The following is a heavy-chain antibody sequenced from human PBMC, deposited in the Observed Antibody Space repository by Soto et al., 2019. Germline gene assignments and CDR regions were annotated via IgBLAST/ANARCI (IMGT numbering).Heavy chain of an antibody. CDR2: IYYSGST. J-gene: IGHJ6*02. CDR1: GGSISSGGYS. V-gene: IGHV4-30-2*03. D-gene: IGHD3-22*01. Sequence: SETLSLTCAVSGGSISSGGYSWSWIRQPPGKGLECIGYIYYSGSTYYNPSLKSRVTISVDTSKNQFSLKLSSVTAAETAVYYCARYYYDSSGYYLYYYYGMDVWGQGTTVTVSS. CDR3: ARYYYDSSGYYLYYYYGMDV.